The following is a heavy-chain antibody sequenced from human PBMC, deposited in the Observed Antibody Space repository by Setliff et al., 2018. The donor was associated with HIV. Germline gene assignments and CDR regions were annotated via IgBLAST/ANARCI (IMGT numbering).Heavy chain of an antibody. CDR2: ISAYNGNT. CDR3: ARDPSSGIYYDSSGQYFQN. D-gene: IGHD3-22*01. J-gene: IGHJ1*01. CDR1: GYIFTSYG. Sequence: ASVKVSCKASGYIFTSYGISWVRQAPGQGLEWMGWISAYNGNTNYAQKFQGRVSMTIDTSTSTAYMVLRSLRPDDTAVYFCARDPSSGIYYDSSGQYFQNWGQGTLVTVSS. V-gene: IGHV1-18*01.